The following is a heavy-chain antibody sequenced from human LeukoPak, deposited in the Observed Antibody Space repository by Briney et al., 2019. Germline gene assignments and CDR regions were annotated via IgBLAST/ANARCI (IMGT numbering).Heavy chain of an antibody. J-gene: IGHJ4*02. Sequence: PGGSLRLSCAASGFTFSSYWMSWVRQAPGKGLEWVAVIWYDGSNKYYADSVKGRFTISRDNSKNTLYLQMNSLRAEDTAVYYCARAGYSYVYPDYWGQGTLVTVSS. D-gene: IGHD5-18*01. CDR3: ARAGYSYVYPDY. CDR1: GFTFSSYW. V-gene: IGHV3-33*08. CDR2: IWYDGSNK.